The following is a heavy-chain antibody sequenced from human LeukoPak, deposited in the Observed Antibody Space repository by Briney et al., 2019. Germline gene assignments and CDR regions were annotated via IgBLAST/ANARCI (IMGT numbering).Heavy chain of an antibody. CDR3: AKGTGINHYHWIDP. CDR1: KVTFSDYA. CDR2: ISGSGGNT. D-gene: IGHD3/OR15-3a*01. V-gene: IGHV3-23*01. J-gene: IGHJ5*02. Sequence: PGGSLRLSCAASKVTFSDYAMNWVRQAPGKGLEWVSGISGSGGNTYYADSVKGRFTISRDNSKNTLYLQTNSLRAEDTALYYCAKGTGINHYHWIDPWGQGTQVTVSS.